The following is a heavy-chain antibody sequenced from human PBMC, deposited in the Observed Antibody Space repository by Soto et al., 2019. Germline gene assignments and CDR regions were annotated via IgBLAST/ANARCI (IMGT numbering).Heavy chain of an antibody. J-gene: IGHJ5*02. CDR3: SRYRKVRGLIAP. V-gene: IGHV4-30-2*06. D-gene: IGHD3-10*01. Sequence: TLSLTCTVSGGSISSGVHSWDWIRQSPGKGLEWIGNIYQSGTTHYNPSLQSRVTISVDNSKNQFSLKLTSVTVADTAIYYCSRYRKVRGLIAPRAQRSPVTGSS. CDR1: GGSISSGVHS. CDR2: IYQSGTT.